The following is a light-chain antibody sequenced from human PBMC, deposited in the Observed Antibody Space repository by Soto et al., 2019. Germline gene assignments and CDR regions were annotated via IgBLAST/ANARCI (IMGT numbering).Light chain of an antibody. CDR1: QSVSSGY. J-gene: IGKJ4*01. CDR2: GAS. CDR3: QQYGSSPLT. V-gene: IGKV3-20*01. Sequence: EIVLTQSPGTVSLSPGERATLSCRASQSVSSGYFAWYQQKPGQGPRLLIYGASSRATGIPDRFSGSGSETDFMRTINRLEPEDFALYYCQQYGSSPLTFGGGTKVEIK.